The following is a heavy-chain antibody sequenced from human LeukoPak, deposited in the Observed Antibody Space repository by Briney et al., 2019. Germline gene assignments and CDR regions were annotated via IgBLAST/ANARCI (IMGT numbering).Heavy chain of an antibody. Sequence: ASVKVSCKASGYAFTSYDINWVRQATGQGLEWMGWMNPNSGNTGYAQKFQGRVTMTRNTSISTAYMELSSLRSEDTAVYYCARAFDWDHDAFDIWGQGTMVTVSS. D-gene: IGHD3-9*01. CDR2: MNPNSGNT. CDR3: ARAFDWDHDAFDI. V-gene: IGHV1-8*01. CDR1: GYAFTSYD. J-gene: IGHJ3*02.